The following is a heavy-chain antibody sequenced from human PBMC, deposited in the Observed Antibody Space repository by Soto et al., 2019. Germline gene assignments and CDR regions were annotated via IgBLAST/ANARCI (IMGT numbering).Heavy chain of an antibody. D-gene: IGHD2-2*01. V-gene: IGHV1-18*01. CDR3: AKGYCSSTSCPGPARAFDI. CDR2: ISAYNGNT. CDR1: GYTFTSYG. J-gene: IGHJ3*02. Sequence: ASVKVSCKASGYTFTSYGISWVRQAPGQGLEWMGWISAYNGNTNYAQKLQGRVTMTTDTPTSTAYMELRSLRSDDTAVYYCAKGYCSSTSCPGPARAFDIWRQGTMVTVSS.